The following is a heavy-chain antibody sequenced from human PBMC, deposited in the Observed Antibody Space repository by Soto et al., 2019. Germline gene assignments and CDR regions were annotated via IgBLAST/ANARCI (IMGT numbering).Heavy chain of an antibody. CDR1: GYTFTSYD. V-gene: IGHV1-8*01. D-gene: IGHD3-16*01. Sequence: GASVKVSCKASGYTFTSYDINWVRQATGQGLEWMGWMNPNSGNTGYAQKFQGRVTMTRNTSISTAYMELSSLRSEDTAVYYCARGLERIHVPGNWFDPWGQGTLVTVSS. CDR2: MNPNSGNT. J-gene: IGHJ5*02. CDR3: ARGLERIHVPGNWFDP.